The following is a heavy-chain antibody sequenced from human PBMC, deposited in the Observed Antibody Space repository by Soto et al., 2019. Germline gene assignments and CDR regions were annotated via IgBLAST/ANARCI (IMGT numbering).Heavy chain of an antibody. CDR1: SDSISSSNW. V-gene: IGHV4-4*02. D-gene: IGHD2-15*01. J-gene: IGHJ5*02. Sequence: SETLSLTCAVSSDSISSSNWWSWVRQPPGKGLEWIGEVFPTGNTNYNPSLMSRVTISVDKSKNHFSLNLSSVTAADTAIYYCARRPTAELPSNWFDPWGQGILVTVSS. CDR2: VFPTGNT. CDR3: ARRPTAELPSNWFDP.